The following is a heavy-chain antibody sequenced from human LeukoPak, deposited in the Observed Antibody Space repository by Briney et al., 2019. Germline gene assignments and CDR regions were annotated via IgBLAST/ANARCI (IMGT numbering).Heavy chain of an antibody. CDR3: ARARDTYVWGSLTPPYYLDS. Sequence: GGSLRLSCAASGFTFSSYGMHWVRQAPGKGLEWVAFIRYDGSNKYYADSVKGRFTISRDNSKNTLYLQMHGLRLEDTAVYFCARARDTYVWGSLTPPYYLDSWGQGTLVTVSS. V-gene: IGHV3-30*02. CDR1: GFTFSSYG. CDR2: IRYDGSNK. D-gene: IGHD3-16*01. J-gene: IGHJ4*02.